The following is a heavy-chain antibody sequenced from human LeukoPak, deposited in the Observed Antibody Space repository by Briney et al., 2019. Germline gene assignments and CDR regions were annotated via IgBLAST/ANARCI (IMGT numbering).Heavy chain of an antibody. D-gene: IGHD6-13*01. CDR3: ARFSIAATFDY. CDR2: IYTSGST. J-gene: IGHJ4*02. V-gene: IGHV4-61*02. CDR1: GGSISSGSYY. Sequence: SQTLSLTCTVSGGSISSGSYYWSWIRQPAGKGLEWIGRIYTSGSTNYNPSLKSRVTISVDTSKNQFSLKLSSVTAADTAVYYCARFSIAATFDYWGQGTLVTVSS.